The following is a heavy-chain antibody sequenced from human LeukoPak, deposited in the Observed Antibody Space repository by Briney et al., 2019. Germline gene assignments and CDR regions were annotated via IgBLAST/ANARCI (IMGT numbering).Heavy chain of an antibody. D-gene: IGHD3-3*01. J-gene: IGHJ4*02. CDR3: ARTYYDFWSGQVWDY. Sequence: QSGGSLRLSCAASGFTFSSYGMHWVRQAPGKGLEWVAFIRYDGSNKYYADSVKGRFTISRDNSKNTLYLQMNSLRAEDTAVYYCARTYYDFWSGQVWDYWGQGTLVTVSS. V-gene: IGHV3-30*02. CDR1: GFTFSSYG. CDR2: IRYDGSNK.